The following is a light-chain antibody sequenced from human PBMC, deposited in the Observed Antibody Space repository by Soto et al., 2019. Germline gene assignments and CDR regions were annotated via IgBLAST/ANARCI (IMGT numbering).Light chain of an antibody. J-gene: IGKJ3*01. Sequence: EVVLTQCPGTLSLSPGEGATLSCRASQSVAANYLASYQQKRGQAPRLLIYGASSRATGIPDRFSGSGSGTDFTLTISRLEPEDFSVYYCHQYGTAPLTVGPGTKVDIK. V-gene: IGKV3-20*01. CDR3: HQYGTAPLT. CDR1: QSVAANY. CDR2: GAS.